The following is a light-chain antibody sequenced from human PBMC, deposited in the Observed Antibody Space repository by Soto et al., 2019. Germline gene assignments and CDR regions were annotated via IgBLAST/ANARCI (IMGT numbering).Light chain of an antibody. CDR3: ASYTTSSTYV. CDR1: SSDVGGYSY. J-gene: IGLJ1*01. V-gene: IGLV2-14*01. Sequence: ALTQPASVSGSPGQSIAISCTGTSSDVGGYSYVSWYQQQPGKAPKLVVSDVSNRPSGVSDRFSGSKSGNTASLTISGLQTEDEADYYCASYTTSSTYVFGTVSKVTVL. CDR2: DVS.